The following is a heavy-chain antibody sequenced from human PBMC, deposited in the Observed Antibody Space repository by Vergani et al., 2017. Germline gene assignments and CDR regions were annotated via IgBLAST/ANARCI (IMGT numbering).Heavy chain of an antibody. J-gene: IGHJ6*02. Sequence: QVQLVQSGAEVKKPGSSVKVSCKASGGTFSSYAISWVRQAPGQGLEWMGGIIPIFGTANYAQKFQGRVTITADESTSTAYMELSSLRAEDTAVYYCARDLGNYDFWSGSPGYYYGMDVWGQGTTVTVSS. CDR2: IIPIFGTA. D-gene: IGHD3-3*01. V-gene: IGHV1-69*01. CDR1: GGTFSSYA. CDR3: ARDLGNYDFWSGSPGYYYGMDV.